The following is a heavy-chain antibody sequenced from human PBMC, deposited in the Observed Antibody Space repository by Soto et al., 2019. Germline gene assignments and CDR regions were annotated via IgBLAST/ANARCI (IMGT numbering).Heavy chain of an antibody. CDR1: SGSISTANW. D-gene: IGHD2-15*01. Sequence: QVPLQESGPRLVRPSGTLSLTCTVSSGSISTANWWSWVRQPPGRGLEWIGEIYHSGSTNYNLSLKSRATLPVDKSKNQFSLRVSSVTAADTATYYCARRGGGVVLAATTPFDYWGQGTLVTVSS. CDR3: ARRGGGVVLAATTPFDY. CDR2: IYHSGST. V-gene: IGHV4-4*02. J-gene: IGHJ4*02.